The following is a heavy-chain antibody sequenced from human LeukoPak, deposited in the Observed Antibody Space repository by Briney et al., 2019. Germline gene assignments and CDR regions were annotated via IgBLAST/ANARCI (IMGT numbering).Heavy chain of an antibody. V-gene: IGHV1-2*02. CDR2: INPSSGGT. D-gene: IGHD4-17*01. Sequence: GASVKVSCKASGYTFTGYYMHWARQAPGQGLEWMGWINPSSGGTNYAQKFQGRVTMTRDTSISTAYMELSRLRSDDTAVYYCRADRYGDYGDYIDYWGQGTLVTVSS. CDR1: GYTFTGYY. J-gene: IGHJ4*02. CDR3: RADRYGDYGDYIDY.